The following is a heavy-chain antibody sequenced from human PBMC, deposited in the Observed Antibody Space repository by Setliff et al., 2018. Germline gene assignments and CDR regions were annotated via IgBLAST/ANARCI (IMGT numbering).Heavy chain of an antibody. Sequence: GESLKISCKGSGYSFSNFWIGWVRQMPGKGLEWMGIIYPGDSHTRYSPPFQGQVTMSADKSINTAYLQWSNLKASDTAMYYCARVYAAVVGYYYYYMDVWGKGTTVTVSS. CDR3: ARVYAAVVGYYYYYMDV. V-gene: IGHV5-51*01. J-gene: IGHJ6*03. CDR1: GYSFSNFW. CDR2: IYPGDSHT. D-gene: IGHD6-19*01.